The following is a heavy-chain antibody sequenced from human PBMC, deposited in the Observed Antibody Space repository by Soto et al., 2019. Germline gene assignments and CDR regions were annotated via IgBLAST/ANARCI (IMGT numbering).Heavy chain of an antibody. D-gene: IGHD3-3*01. CDR2: MNPNSGNT. J-gene: IGHJ3*02. V-gene: IGHV1-8*01. Sequence: GASVKVSCKASGYTFTSYDINWVRQATGQGLEWMGWMNPNSGNTGYAQKFQGRVTMTRNTSISTAYMELSSLRSEDTAVYYCARGQRITIFGVVTIDAFGIWGQGTMVTVSS. CDR1: GYTFTSYD. CDR3: ARGQRITIFGVVTIDAFGI.